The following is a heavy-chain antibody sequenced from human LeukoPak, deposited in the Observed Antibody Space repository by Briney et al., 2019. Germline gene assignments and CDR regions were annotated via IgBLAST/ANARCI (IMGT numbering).Heavy chain of an antibody. J-gene: IGHJ3*02. CDR3: ARDRRRTSYAFDI. CDR1: GGSVSSGSYY. D-gene: IGHD2-8*01. CDR2: IYHSGST. Sequence: PSETLSLTCTVSGGSVSSGSYYWSWIRQPPGKGLEWIGYIYHSGSTYYNPSLKSRVTISVDRSKNQFSLKLSSVTAADTAVYYCARDRRRTSYAFDIWGQGRMVTVSS. V-gene: IGHV4-30-2*01.